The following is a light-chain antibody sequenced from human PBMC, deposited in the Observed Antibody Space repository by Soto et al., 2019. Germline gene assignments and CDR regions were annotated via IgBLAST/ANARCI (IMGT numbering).Light chain of an antibody. CDR1: QSVSSA. CDR2: GAS. Sequence: EIVLTQSPGTLSLSPGERATLSCRASQSVSSAYLAWYQQKPGQAPRLLIYGASTRATGIPARFSGSGSGTDFTLTISSLQSEDFAVYYCQQYNNWPSITFGQGTRLEIK. V-gene: IGKV3-15*01. CDR3: QQYNNWPSIT. J-gene: IGKJ5*01.